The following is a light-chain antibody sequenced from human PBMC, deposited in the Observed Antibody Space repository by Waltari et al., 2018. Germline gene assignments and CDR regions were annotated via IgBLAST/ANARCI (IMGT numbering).Light chain of an antibody. J-gene: IGKJ5*01. Sequence: EIVMTQSPATLSVSPGERATISCRASQSVSSNFAWYQQKPGQAPRLLIYDASTRATGSPARFSGSGSGTESTLTISSLQSEDFAVYYCQHYDNWPVTFGQGTRLEIK. CDR3: QHYDNWPVT. V-gene: IGKV3-15*01. CDR1: QSVSSN. CDR2: DAS.